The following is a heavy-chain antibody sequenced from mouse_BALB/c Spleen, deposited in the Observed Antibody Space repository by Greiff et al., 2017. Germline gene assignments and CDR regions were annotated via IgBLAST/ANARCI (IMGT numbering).Heavy chain of an antibody. J-gene: IGHJ2*01. CDR3: ARVYYYGSYYFDY. CDR2: ISYSGST. CDR1: GYSITSDYA. Sequence: EVQLQQSGPGLVKPSQSLSLTCTVTGYSITSDYAWNWIRQFPGNKLEWMGYISYSGSTSYNPSLKSRISITRDTSKNQFFLQLNSVTTEDTATYYCARVYYYGSYYFDYWGQGTTLTVSS. D-gene: IGHD1-1*01. V-gene: IGHV3-2*02.